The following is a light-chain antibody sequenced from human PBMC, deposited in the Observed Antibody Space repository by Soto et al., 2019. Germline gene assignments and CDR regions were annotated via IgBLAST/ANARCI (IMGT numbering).Light chain of an antibody. Sequence: QSALTQPASVSGSPGQSITISCTGTSSDVGGYNSVSWYQQYPGKAPKLMIHDVSNRPSGVSNRFSGSKSGKTASLTISGLQAEDEADYYCSSYTSSSSYVFGSGTKVTVL. J-gene: IGLJ1*01. CDR2: DVS. CDR1: SSDVGGYNS. V-gene: IGLV2-14*01. CDR3: SSYTSSSSYV.